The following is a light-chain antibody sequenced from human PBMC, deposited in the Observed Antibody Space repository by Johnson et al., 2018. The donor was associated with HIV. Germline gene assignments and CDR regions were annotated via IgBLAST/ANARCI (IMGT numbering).Light chain of an antibody. V-gene: IGLV1-51*01. CDR3: GTWDNSLTAYV. J-gene: IGLJ1*01. CDR2: DNT. CDR1: TSKIENNY. Sequence: TQPPSVSAAPGQKVTISCSGNTSKIENNYVSWYQQFPERAPKLLIYDNTKRPSGIPDRFSGSKSDASATLAITGLQTGDEADYYCGTWDNSLTAYVFGTGTKVTV.